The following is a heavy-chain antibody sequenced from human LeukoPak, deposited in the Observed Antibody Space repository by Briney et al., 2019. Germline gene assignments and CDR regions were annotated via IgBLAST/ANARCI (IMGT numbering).Heavy chain of an antibody. CDR1: GFTFSDDY. CDR2: SSYKANSYIT. D-gene: IGHD5-24*01. CDR3: ARELRGYNRLRTYCYYMDV. J-gene: IGHJ6*03. V-gene: IGHV3-72*01. Sequence: GGSLRLSCAASGFTFSDDYMDWVRQAPGKGLEGVVRSSYKANSYITDYAVSVQVRFTISRDTSKNSLYLQMNPLKTEDTAVYYCARELRGYNRLRTYCYYMDVWGKGTTVTVSS.